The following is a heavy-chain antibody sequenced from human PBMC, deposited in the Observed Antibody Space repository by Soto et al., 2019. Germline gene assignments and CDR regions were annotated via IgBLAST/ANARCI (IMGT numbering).Heavy chain of an antibody. CDR1: GFTFSSYA. D-gene: IGHD4-17*01. CDR3: AKTALMTIRDRFDH. J-gene: IGHJ4*02. Sequence: EVQVLESGGGLVQPWGSLSVSCAASGFTFSSYAMSWVRQAPGQGLEWVSAISGSGSNPYYADSVKGRFTISRDNSKNTLYLQMNSLRAEDTALYYCAKTALMTIRDRFDHWGQGTLVTVSS. CDR2: ISGSGSNP. V-gene: IGHV3-23*01.